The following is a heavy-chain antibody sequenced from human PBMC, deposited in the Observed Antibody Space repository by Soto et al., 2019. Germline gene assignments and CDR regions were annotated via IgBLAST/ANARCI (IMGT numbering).Heavy chain of an antibody. CDR3: AREGGDSSSWYFDY. D-gene: IGHD6-13*01. Sequence: SETLSLTCTVSGGSIDSYYWSWIRQRPGKGLEWIGYIYHSGSTDYNPSLNSRVTISVATSKKQFSLNLTSVTAADTAVYYCAREGGDSSSWYFDYWGQGTLVTVSS. CDR2: IYHSGST. J-gene: IGHJ4*02. V-gene: IGHV4-59*01. CDR1: GGSIDSYY.